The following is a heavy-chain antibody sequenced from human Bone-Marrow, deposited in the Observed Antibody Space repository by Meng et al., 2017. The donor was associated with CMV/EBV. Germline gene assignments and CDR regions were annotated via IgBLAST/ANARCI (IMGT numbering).Heavy chain of an antibody. CDR3: AKVFARWELHDFGY. CDR2: ISGSGGST. J-gene: IGHJ4*02. V-gene: IGHV3-23*01. D-gene: IGHD1-26*01. CDR1: GFTFSSYA. Sequence: GESLKISCAASGFTFSSYAMSWVRQAPGKGLEWVSAISGSGGSTYYADSVKGRFTISRDNSKNTLYLQMNSLRAEDTAVYYCAKVFARWELHDFGYWGQGKRVNGAS.